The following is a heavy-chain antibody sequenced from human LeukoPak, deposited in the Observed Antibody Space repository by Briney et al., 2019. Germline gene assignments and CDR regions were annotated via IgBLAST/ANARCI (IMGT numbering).Heavy chain of an antibody. J-gene: IGHJ5*02. CDR2: IHRSGTA. CDR1: GDAFSGGSASRIDW. Sequence: SETLSLTCAFSGDAFSGGSASRIDWWSWVRQAPGKGLEWIAEIHRSGTAHYSPSLKSRVTIPVDTFNEQISLTMTSVSAADTATYYCVAMPPFRFDPWGQGTLVIVSS. D-gene: IGHD2-2*01. V-gene: IGHV4-4*02. CDR3: VAMPPFRFDP.